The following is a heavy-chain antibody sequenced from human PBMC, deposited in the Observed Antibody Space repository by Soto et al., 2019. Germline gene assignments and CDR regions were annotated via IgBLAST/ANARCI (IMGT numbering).Heavy chain of an antibody. V-gene: IGHV3-33*01. CDR2: IWYDGSNK. J-gene: IGHJ6*03. D-gene: IGHD2-2*01. Sequence: KATGKGLEWVAVIWYDGSNKYYADSVKGRFTISRDNSKNTLYLQMNSLRAEDTAVYYCAMGPVTAAMGPTYYYYMDVWGKGTTVTVSS. CDR3: AMGPVTAAMGPTYYYYMDV.